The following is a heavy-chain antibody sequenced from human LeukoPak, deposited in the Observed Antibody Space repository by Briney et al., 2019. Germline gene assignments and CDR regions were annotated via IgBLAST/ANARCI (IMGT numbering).Heavy chain of an antibody. Sequence: PSETLSLTCTVSGGSISDDYWSWIRQPPGKGLEWIGFIYDSGRTSYNPSLKSRVTISGDTSKKQFSLNLNSLTAADAAVYYCARFPNYGAYVRDYWGQGILVTVSS. CDR3: ARFPNYGAYVRDY. J-gene: IGHJ4*02. CDR1: GGSISDDY. V-gene: IGHV4-59*01. D-gene: IGHD4-17*01. CDR2: IYDSGRT.